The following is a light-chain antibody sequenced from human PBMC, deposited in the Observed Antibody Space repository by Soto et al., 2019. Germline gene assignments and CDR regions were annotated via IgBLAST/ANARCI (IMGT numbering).Light chain of an antibody. Sequence: DFQMTQSPSSLSASVGDRVTITCQASQDISDYLNWYQQKPGAAPKLLIYDASNLQAGVPSRFSGSGSGTEFTFTTSSLQPEDVATYYCQQYDNIPLTFGGGTKVDIX. V-gene: IGKV1-33*01. J-gene: IGKJ4*01. CDR1: QDISDY. CDR3: QQYDNIPLT. CDR2: DAS.